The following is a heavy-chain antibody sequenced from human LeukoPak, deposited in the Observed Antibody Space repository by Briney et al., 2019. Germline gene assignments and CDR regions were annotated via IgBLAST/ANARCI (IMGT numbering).Heavy chain of an antibody. Sequence: SSETLSLTCDVSGFSITGGDYWGWIRQSPGRGLEWIGSISHSGDTYYIPSLRSRVTMSLDTSRNQFSLDLRSVSAADTAVYFCARVGPLAVGTGKRVYSFDYWGQGTLVTVSS. CDR2: ISHSGDT. CDR3: ARVGPLAVGTGKRVYSFDY. V-gene: IGHV4-38-2*01. CDR1: GFSITGGDY. D-gene: IGHD1-1*01. J-gene: IGHJ4*02.